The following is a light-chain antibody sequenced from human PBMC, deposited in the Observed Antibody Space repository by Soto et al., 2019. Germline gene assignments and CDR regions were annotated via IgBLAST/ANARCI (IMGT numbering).Light chain of an antibody. CDR1: QSITNC. CDR2: DAS. CDR3: QQHNPYSPYT. J-gene: IGKJ2*01. Sequence: DIQMTQSPSTLSASVGDRVTITCRASQSITNCLAWYQQKPGKAPKLLIFDASSLRSEVPSRFSGSGSGTEFTVTISSLQPEDFATYYCQQHNPYSPYTFGQGTKLEIK. V-gene: IGKV1-5*03.